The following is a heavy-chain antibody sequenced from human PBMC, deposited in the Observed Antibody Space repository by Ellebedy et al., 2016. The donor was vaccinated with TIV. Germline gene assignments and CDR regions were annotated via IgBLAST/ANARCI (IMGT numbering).Heavy chain of an antibody. Sequence: SETLSLTXSPPGASTKTYYWNWIRQPPGKGLGWIGYIYYSGSTNYNPSLKSRVTLSVDTSKNQFSLKLSSDTAADTAGYYCARREVEGVRGAYYFDYWGQGTLVTVSS. D-gene: IGHD3-10*01. V-gene: IGHV4-59*13. CDR1: GASTKTYY. J-gene: IGHJ4*02. CDR2: IYYSGST. CDR3: ARREVEGVRGAYYFDY.